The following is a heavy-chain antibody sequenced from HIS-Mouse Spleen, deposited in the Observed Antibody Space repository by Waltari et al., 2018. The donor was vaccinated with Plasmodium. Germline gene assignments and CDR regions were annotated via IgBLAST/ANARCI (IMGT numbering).Heavy chain of an antibody. CDR1: GFNFRSYG. CDR3: AKGSFIGSGYDPWAFDI. CDR2: ISYDGSNK. J-gene: IGHJ3*02. Sequence: QVQLVESGGGVVQPGRSLRPSCAASGFNFRSYGLHWFRQAPGQGLEWVAVISYDGSNKYYADSVKGRFTISRDNSKNTLYLQMNSLRAEDTAVYYCAKGSFIGSGYDPWAFDIWGQGTMVTVSS. V-gene: IGHV3-30*18. D-gene: IGHD5-12*01.